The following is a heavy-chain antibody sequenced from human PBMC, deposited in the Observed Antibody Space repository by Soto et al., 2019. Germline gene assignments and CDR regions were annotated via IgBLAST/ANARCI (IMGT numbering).Heavy chain of an antibody. V-gene: IGHV3-74*01. CDR2: MNSDGSST. CDR3: ARDPQPSYYYDSSGPLTRHYYGMDV. J-gene: IGHJ6*02. D-gene: IGHD3-22*01. CDR1: GFTFSKYW. Sequence: GGSLTLSCAASGFTFSKYWMHWVRQAPGKGLVWVSRMNSDGSSTSYADSVKGRFTIYRDNAKNTLYLQMNSLRAEDTAVYFCARDPQPSYYYDSSGPLTRHYYGMDVWGQGTTVTVSS.